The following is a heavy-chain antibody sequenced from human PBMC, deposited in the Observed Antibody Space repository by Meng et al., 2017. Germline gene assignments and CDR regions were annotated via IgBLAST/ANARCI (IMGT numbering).Heavy chain of an antibody. CDR1: GYTFTSYA. V-gene: IGHV1-3*01. CDR2: INAGNGNT. CDR3: ARDKLKTFDP. Sequence: QVQRVQSWAEVKRPGASVKVSCKASGYTFTSYAMHWVRQAPGQRLEWMGWINAGNGNTKYSQKFQGRVTITRDTSASTAYMELSSLRSEDTAVYYCARDKLKTFDPWGQGTLVTVSS. J-gene: IGHJ5*02.